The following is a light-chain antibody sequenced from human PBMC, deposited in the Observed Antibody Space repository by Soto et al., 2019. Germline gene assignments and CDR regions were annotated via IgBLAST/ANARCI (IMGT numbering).Light chain of an antibody. CDR3: QQRYNWPPIT. Sequence: EIVLPQSPATLSLSPGERATLSCRASQSIRNYLAWYQQKPGQAPRLLIYDASNRATGIPARFSGSGSGTDFTLTISSLEPEDFAVYYCQQRYNWPPITFGQGTRLEIK. CDR2: DAS. J-gene: IGKJ5*01. CDR1: QSIRNY. V-gene: IGKV3-11*01.